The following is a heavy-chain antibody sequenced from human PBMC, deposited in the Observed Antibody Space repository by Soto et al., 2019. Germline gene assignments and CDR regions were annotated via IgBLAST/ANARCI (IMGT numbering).Heavy chain of an antibody. D-gene: IGHD6-19*01. J-gene: IGHJ4*02. CDR1: GFTFTNAW. Sequence: PGVSLRLSYAASGFTFTNAWMSWVRQAPGKGLEWVGRIRSKSDGETIDYAASVRGRFIISRDDSKSTLYLQMNGLKTEDAAVYYCSTDQLAVAGTPYYLDNWGQGALVTVSS. CDR3: STDQLAVAGTPYYLDN. CDR2: IRSKSDGETI. V-gene: IGHV3-15*01.